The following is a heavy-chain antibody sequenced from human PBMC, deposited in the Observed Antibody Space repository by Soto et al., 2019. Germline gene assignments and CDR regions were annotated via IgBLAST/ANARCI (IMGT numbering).Heavy chain of an antibody. CDR2: ISSSSSTI. Sequence: GGSLRLSCAASGFTFSSYSMNWVRQAPGKGLEWVSYISSSSSTIYYADSVKGRFTISRDSAKNSLYLQMNSLRAEDTAVYYCARVGATLYYYYGMDVWGQGTTVTVSS. J-gene: IGHJ6*02. V-gene: IGHV3-48*01. D-gene: IGHD1-26*01. CDR1: GFTFSSYS. CDR3: ARVGATLYYYYGMDV.